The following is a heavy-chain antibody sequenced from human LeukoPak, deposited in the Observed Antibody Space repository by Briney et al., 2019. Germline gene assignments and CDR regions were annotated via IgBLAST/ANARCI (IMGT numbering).Heavy chain of an antibody. CDR3: GRGGEGSGWAFDF. D-gene: IGHD6-19*01. CDR2: ISRSGSPI. J-gene: IGHJ4*02. CDR1: GFTFSNYE. V-gene: IGHV3-48*03. Sequence: GGSLRLSCAASGFTFSNYEMNWVRQAPGKGREWGSYISRSGSPIYYTDSVKGRFTISRDNAKNSLYLQMNRLRAEDTAVYYCGRGGEGSGWAFDFWGQGTLVTVSS.